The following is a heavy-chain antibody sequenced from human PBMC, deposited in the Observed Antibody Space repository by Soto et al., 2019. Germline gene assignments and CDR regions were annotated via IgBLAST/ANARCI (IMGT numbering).Heavy chain of an antibody. CDR1: GFTFSTAW. Sequence: EVQLVESGGGLVKPGESLRLSCAASGFTFSTAWMTWVRQAPGRGLEWVARIKTTSDGGTIHYAAPVKGRFTISRDDSKDTLFLQMNSLKIEATALYYCIRDPYGSTWGQGTLVTVSS. D-gene: IGHD3-10*01. V-gene: IGHV3-15*01. CDR2: IKTTSDGGTI. CDR3: IRDPYGST. J-gene: IGHJ5*02.